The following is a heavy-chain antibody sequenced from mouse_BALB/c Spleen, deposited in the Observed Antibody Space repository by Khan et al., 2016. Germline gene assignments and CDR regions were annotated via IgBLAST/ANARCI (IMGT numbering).Heavy chain of an antibody. D-gene: IGHD2-14*01. Sequence: EVQLQESGGGLVQPGGSLKLSCAASGFDFRRYWMSWVRQAPGKGLEWIGQIHPDSSTINYTPSLKDKFIISRDNAKNTLYLQMSKVRSEDTALYYCAAYYRYVYYAMDYWGQGTSVTVSS. J-gene: IGHJ4*01. CDR2: IHPDSSTI. CDR1: GFDFRRYW. CDR3: AAYYRYVYYAMDY. V-gene: IGHV4-1*02.